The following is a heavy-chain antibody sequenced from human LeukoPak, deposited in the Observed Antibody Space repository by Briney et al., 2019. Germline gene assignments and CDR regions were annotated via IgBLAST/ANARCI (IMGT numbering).Heavy chain of an antibody. J-gene: IGHJ5*02. CDR3: ARDHYYDSSGYYYGGRYNWFDP. CDR2: ISAYNGNT. D-gene: IGHD3-22*01. Sequence: ASVKVSCKASGYTFTSYGISWVRQAPGQGLEWMGWISAYNGNTNYAQKLQGRVTMTTDTSTSTAYMEPRSLRSDDTAVYYCARDHYYDSSGYYYGGRYNWFDPWGQGTLVTVSS. V-gene: IGHV1-18*01. CDR1: GYTFTSYG.